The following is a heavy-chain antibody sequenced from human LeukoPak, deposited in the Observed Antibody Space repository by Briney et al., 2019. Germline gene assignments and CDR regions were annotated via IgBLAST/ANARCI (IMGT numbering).Heavy chain of an antibody. CDR1: GGSISNYY. D-gene: IGHD3-22*01. V-gene: IGHV4-59*01. CDR3: ARGSRVYYYDSSGYYYDY. CDR2: VYYSGST. Sequence: IPSETLSLTCTVSGGSISNYYWSWIRQPPGKGLEWIGYVYYSGSTNYNPSLKSRVTISVDTSKNQFSLKLSSVTAADTAVYYCARGSRVYYYDSSGYYYDYWGQGTLVTVSS. J-gene: IGHJ4*02.